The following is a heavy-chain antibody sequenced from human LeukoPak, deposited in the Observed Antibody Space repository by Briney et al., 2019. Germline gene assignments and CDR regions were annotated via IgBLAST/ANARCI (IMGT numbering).Heavy chain of an antibody. CDR2: IRSKANSYAT. CDR3: TGSGSYYLYYYYYMDV. CDR1: GFTFSRSA. Sequence: GGSLTLPCPASGFTFSRSAMHWVRQPSPKEREGVGRIRSKANSYATAYGASVKRRFTISRDDSKNTAYLQMNSLKTEDTAVYYCTGSGSYYLYYYYYMDVWGKGTTVTVSS. D-gene: IGHD1-26*01. V-gene: IGHV3-73*01. J-gene: IGHJ6*03.